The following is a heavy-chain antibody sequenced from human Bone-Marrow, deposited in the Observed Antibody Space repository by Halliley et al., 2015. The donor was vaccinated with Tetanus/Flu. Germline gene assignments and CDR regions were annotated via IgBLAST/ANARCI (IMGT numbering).Heavy chain of an antibody. D-gene: IGHD1-7*01. CDR2: VPGDGDTK. Sequence: WVALVPGDGDTKYYADSVKGRFTIFRDNRKDSLYLQMNSLRTEDSALYYCAKRDWHSALTIDYWGQGTLVTVSS. CDR3: AKRDWHSALTIDY. J-gene: IGHJ4*02. V-gene: IGHV3-43*02.